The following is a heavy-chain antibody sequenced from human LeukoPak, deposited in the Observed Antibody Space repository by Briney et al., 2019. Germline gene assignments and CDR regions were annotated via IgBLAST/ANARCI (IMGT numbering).Heavy chain of an antibody. J-gene: IGHJ4*02. CDR3: AKATWIQLWLGFDY. CDR1: GFTFSSYA. Sequence: GGSLRLSCAASGFTFSSYAMSWVRQAPGKGLEWVSAISGSGGRTNYADSVKGRFTISRDNSKDTLYLEMNSLRAEDTAVYYCAKATWIQLWLGFDYWGQGTLVTVSS. D-gene: IGHD5-18*01. V-gene: IGHV3-23*01. CDR2: ISGSGGRT.